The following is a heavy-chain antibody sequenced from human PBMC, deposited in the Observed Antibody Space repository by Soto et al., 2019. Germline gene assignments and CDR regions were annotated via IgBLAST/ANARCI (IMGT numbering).Heavy chain of an antibody. CDR1: GGSIRSRSW. D-gene: IGHD2-21*01. CDR2: FYYAGRT. Sequence: PSETRSLTCAVSGGSIRSRSWWSWRRQATGKGGEWIGEFYYAGRTKYNRSCEGRGTISADTSKHLFSLRLPSVTAAAPPIYYCARASSFRGDFDFWGQGTAVTVSS. J-gene: IGHJ3*01. V-gene: IGHV4-4*02. CDR3: ARASSFRGDFDF.